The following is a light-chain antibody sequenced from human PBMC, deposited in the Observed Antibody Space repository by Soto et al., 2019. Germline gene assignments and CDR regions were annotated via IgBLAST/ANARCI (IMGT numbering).Light chain of an antibody. CDR3: QQTFAVPWT. CDR1: QRVSTF. V-gene: IGKV1-39*01. Sequence: DIQMTQSPSSLSTSVVDRVTITCRASQRVSTFLNWYQQKPGEAPSLLIYATSNLHSGVPSRFSGAGSETGFSLTISSLQPEDFATYYCQQTFAVPWTFGRGTRVEIK. J-gene: IGKJ1*01. CDR2: ATS.